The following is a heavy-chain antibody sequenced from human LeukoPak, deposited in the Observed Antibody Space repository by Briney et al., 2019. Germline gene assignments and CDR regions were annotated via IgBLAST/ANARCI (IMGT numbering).Heavy chain of an antibody. Sequence: SETLSLTCTVSGDSISNTYWSWVRQPPGKGLEWVGYISDNGSPDYSPSLKSRVTISADTSKNQFSLKLSSVTAADTAVYYCARVWPPDYYDSSGYDYWGQGTLVTVSS. D-gene: IGHD3-22*01. CDR3: ARVWPPDYYDSSGYDY. J-gene: IGHJ4*02. V-gene: IGHV4-59*08. CDR1: GDSISNTY. CDR2: ISDNGSP.